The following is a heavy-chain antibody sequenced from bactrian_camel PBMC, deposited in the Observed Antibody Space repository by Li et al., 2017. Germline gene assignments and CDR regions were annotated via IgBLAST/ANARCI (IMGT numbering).Heavy chain of an antibody. J-gene: IGHJ4*01. Sequence: HVQLVESGGGLVQPGGSLRLSCAASGFTFSTYYINWIRQAPGKGLEWVSSIYSDGSLTWYADSVKGRFTISRDDAKNTLLLQMNSLKPEDTGVYYCATAIGTAVDCGEGYCQYWGKGTQVTVS. CDR1: GFTFSTYY. CDR3: ATAIGTAVDCGEGYCQY. CDR2: IYSDGSLT. D-gene: IGHD1*01. V-gene: IGHV3-2*01.